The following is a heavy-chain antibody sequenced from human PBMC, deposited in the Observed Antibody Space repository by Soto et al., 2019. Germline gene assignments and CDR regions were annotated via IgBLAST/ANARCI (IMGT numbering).Heavy chain of an antibody. CDR3: ARGTRITIFGVVRTTWFDP. J-gene: IGHJ5*02. V-gene: IGHV4-30-2*01. CDR1: GGSISSGGYS. Sequence: PSETLSLTCAVSGGSISSGGYSWSWIRQPPGKGLEWIGYIYHSGSTYYNPSLKSRVTISVDRSKNQFSLKLSSVTAADTAVYYCARGTRITIFGVVRTTWFDPWGQGTLVTVSS. CDR2: IYHSGST. D-gene: IGHD3-3*01.